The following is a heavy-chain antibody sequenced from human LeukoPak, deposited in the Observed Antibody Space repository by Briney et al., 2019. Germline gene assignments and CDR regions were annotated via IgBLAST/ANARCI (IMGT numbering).Heavy chain of an antibody. J-gene: IGHJ4*02. CDR1: GFTFSDYY. Sequence: GGSLRLSCAASGFTFSDYYMSWIRQAPGKGLEWVSYISSSSSYTNYADSVKGRFTISRDNAKNSLYLQMNSLRTENTAVYYCAKDWGYSGYWFDYWGQGTLVTVSS. CDR2: ISSSSSYT. CDR3: AKDWGYSGYWFDY. D-gene: IGHD5-12*01. V-gene: IGHV3-11*06.